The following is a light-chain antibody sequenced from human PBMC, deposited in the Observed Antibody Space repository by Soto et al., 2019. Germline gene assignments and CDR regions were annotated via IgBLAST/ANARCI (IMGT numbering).Light chain of an antibody. Sequence: AIQMTQSPSSLSASVGDRVTITCRASQGIRNDLGWYQQKPGKAPNLLIYAASNLESGVPSRFSGSVSGTDFTLTISSLQPEDFATYYCLQAYNYPRTFGQGTKVEIK. V-gene: IGKV1-6*01. CDR2: AAS. CDR1: QGIRND. CDR3: LQAYNYPRT. J-gene: IGKJ1*01.